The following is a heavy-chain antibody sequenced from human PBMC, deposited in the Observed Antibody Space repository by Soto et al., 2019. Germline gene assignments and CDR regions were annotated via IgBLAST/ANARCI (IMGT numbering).Heavy chain of an antibody. J-gene: IGHJ4*02. CDR2: VRGNGDPP. V-gene: IGHV3-64D*06. D-gene: IGHD5-12*01. CDR1: GFTFSSYA. CDR3: VKSRGGNNFEFFD. Sequence: PGGSLRLSCSASGFTFSSYAMHWVRQAPGKGLEYVSGVRGNGDPPFYADSVKGRFTISRDNSKNTLYLQMSSLSADDTAVYYCVKSRGGNNFEFFDWGQRALVTVSS.